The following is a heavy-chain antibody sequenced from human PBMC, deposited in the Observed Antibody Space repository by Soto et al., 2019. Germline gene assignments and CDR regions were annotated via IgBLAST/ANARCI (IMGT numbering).Heavy chain of an antibody. CDR2: ISWDGGST. Sequence: DVQLVESGGVVVQPGGSLRLSCAASGFTFDDYTMHWVRQAPGKGLEWVSLISWDGGSTYYADSVKGRFTISRDNSKNSLYLQMNSLRTEDTALYYCAINFGGYWDIGPFDIWGQGTMVTVSS. J-gene: IGHJ3*02. CDR1: GFTFDDYT. D-gene: IGHD3-16*01. V-gene: IGHV3-43*01. CDR3: AINFGGYWDIGPFDI.